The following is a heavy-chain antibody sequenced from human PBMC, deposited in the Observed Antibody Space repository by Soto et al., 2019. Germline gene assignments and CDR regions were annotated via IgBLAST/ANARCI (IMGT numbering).Heavy chain of an antibody. V-gene: IGHV1-3*01. D-gene: IGHD6-13*01. CDR2: INAGNGNT. J-gene: IGHJ4*02. CDR3: ARESYSSSWSHYFDY. Sequence: GASVKVSCKASGYTFTSYAMHWVRQAPGQRLEWMGWINAGNGNTKNSQKFQGRVTITRDTSASTAYMDLSSLRSEDTSVYYCARESYSSSWSHYFDYWGQGTLVTVSS. CDR1: GYTFTSYA.